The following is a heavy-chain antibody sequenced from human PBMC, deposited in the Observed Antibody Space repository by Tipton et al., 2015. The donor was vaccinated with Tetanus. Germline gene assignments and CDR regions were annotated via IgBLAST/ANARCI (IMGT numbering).Heavy chain of an antibody. Sequence: TLSLTCTVSGGSISSGDYYWSWIRQPPGKGLEWIGYIYYSGSTYYNPPLKSRVTISVDTSKNQFSLKLSSVTAVDTAVYYCARRRGVYSGSYFDYWGQGTLVAVSS. CDR3: ARRRGVYSGSYFDY. J-gene: IGHJ4*02. CDR2: IYYSGST. D-gene: IGHD1-26*01. CDR1: GGSISSGDYY. V-gene: IGHV4-30-4*01.